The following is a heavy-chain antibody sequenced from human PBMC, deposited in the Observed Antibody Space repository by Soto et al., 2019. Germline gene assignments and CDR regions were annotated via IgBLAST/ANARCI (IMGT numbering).Heavy chain of an antibody. Sequence: GGSLRLSCVASGFTFSTYNMNWVRQAPGKGLEWVSYISSRSTTIYYADSVKGRFTISRDNAKNSLYLQMNSLRDEDTAVYYCARDEAAAGREATCFDYWGQGTLVTVSS. J-gene: IGHJ4*02. V-gene: IGHV3-48*02. CDR2: ISSRSTTI. CDR1: GFTFSTYN. D-gene: IGHD6-25*01. CDR3: ARDEAAAGREATCFDY.